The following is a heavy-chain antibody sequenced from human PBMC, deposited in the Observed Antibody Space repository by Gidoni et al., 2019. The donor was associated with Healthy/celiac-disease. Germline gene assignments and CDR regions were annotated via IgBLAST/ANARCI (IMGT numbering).Heavy chain of an antibody. D-gene: IGHD3-10*01. CDR1: GGSISSSSYY. Sequence: QLQLQESGPGLVKPSETLSLTCTVSGGSISSSSYYWGWIRQPPGKGLEWIGSIYYSGSTYYNPSLKSRVTISVDTSKNQFSLKLSSVTAADTAVYYCARQQGGLYYGSGSYLDYWGQGTLVTVSS. CDR3: ARQQGGLYYGSGSYLDY. V-gene: IGHV4-39*01. J-gene: IGHJ4*02. CDR2: IYYSGST.